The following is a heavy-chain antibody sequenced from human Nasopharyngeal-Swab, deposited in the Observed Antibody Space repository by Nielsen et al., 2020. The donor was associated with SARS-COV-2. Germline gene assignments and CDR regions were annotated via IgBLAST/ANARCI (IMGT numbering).Heavy chain of an antibody. CDR3: ARWYSSSTYYYYYYMDV. D-gene: IGHD6-6*01. J-gene: IGHJ6*03. Sequence: GGSLRLSRKGSGYSFNSYWIGWVRQMPGKGLEWMGIIYPGDYDTRYSPSFQGQVTISADKSISIAYLQWSSLKASDTAMYYCARWYSSSTYYYYYYMDVWGKGTTVTVSS. CDR1: GYSFNSYW. V-gene: IGHV5-51*01. CDR2: IYPGDYDT.